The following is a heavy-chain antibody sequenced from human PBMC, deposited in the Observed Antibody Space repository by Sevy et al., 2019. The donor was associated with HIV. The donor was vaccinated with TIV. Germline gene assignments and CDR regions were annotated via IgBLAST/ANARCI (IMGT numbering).Heavy chain of an antibody. V-gene: IGHV3-48*02. J-gene: IGHJ6*02. Sequence: GGSLRLSCAASGFTFSSYSMNWVHQAPGKGLEWVSYISSSSSTIYYADSVKGRFTISRDNAKNSLYLQMNSLRDEDTAVYYCARVLTDILTGYMDIVYGMDVWGQGTTVTVSS. CDR1: GFTFSSYS. D-gene: IGHD3-9*01. CDR3: ARVLTDILTGYMDIVYGMDV. CDR2: ISSSSSTI.